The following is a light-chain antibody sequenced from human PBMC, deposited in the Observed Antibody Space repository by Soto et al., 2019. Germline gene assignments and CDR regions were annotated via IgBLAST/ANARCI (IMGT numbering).Light chain of an antibody. CDR1: SSNIGSNT. Sequence: QAVVTQPPSASGTPGQRVTISCSGSSSNIGSNTVHWYQQLPGTAPKLLIYSNNQRPSGVPDLFSGSKSGTSASLAISGLQSEDEVDYYCAAWDDSLNGLWVFGGGTQLTVL. V-gene: IGLV1-44*01. CDR2: SNN. CDR3: AAWDDSLNGLWV. J-gene: IGLJ3*02.